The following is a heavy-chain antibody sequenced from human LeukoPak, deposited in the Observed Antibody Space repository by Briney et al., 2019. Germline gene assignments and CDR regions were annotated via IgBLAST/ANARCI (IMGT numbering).Heavy chain of an antibody. CDR1: GGSFSGYY. V-gene: IGHV4-30-4*08. CDR2: IYYSGST. CDR3: ARDSTDWLPHADDAFDI. J-gene: IGHJ3*02. D-gene: IGHD3-9*01. Sequence: SETLSLTCAVYGGSFSGYYWSWIRQPPGKGLEWIGYIYYSGSTYYNPSLKSRVTISVDTSKNQFSLKLSSVTAADTAVYYCARDSTDWLPHADDAFDIWGQGTMVTVSS.